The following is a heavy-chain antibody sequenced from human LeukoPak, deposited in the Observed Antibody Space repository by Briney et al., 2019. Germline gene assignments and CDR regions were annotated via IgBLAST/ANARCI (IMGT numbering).Heavy chain of an antibody. Sequence: GGSLRLSCAASGFTFSSYAMHWVRQAPGKGLEWVAVISYDGSNKYYADSVKGRFTISRDNSKNTLYLQMNSLRAEDTAVYYCARGGRAIFGYFDYWGQGTLVTVSS. D-gene: IGHD2-15*01. J-gene: IGHJ4*02. CDR3: ARGGRAIFGYFDY. V-gene: IGHV3-30-3*01. CDR2: ISYDGSNK. CDR1: GFTFSSYA.